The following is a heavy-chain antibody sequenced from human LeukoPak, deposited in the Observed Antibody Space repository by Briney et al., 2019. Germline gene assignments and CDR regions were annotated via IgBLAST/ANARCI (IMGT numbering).Heavy chain of an antibody. CDR2: ISSSSKTI. CDR1: GFTFSYYS. J-gene: IGHJ4*02. D-gene: IGHD3-10*01. V-gene: IGHV3-48*02. Sequence: GGSLRLSCAASGFTFSYYSMNWVRQAPGKGVEWVSYISSSSKTIYYADSVKGRFTISRDNAKKSLDLQMNSLRDEDTAVYYCARDHRSGSGSGTQANDYWGQGTLVTVSS. CDR3: ARDHRSGSGSGTQANDY.